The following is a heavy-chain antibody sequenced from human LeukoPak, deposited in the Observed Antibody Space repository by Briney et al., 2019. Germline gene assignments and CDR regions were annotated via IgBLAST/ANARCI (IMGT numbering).Heavy chain of an antibody. D-gene: IGHD3-3*01. CDR1: GFTFSSYA. J-gene: IGHJ4*02. Sequence: GGSLRLSCAASGFTFSSYAMSWVRQAPGKGPEWVSAISGSGGSTYYADSVKGRFTISRDNSKNTLYLQMNSLRAEDTAVYYCAKGPKYYDFWSGYSQTYFDYWGQGTLVTVSS. V-gene: IGHV3-23*01. CDR3: AKGPKYYDFWSGYSQTYFDY. CDR2: ISGSGGST.